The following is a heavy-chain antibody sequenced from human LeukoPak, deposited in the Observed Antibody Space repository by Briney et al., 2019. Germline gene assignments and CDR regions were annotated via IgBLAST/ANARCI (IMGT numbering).Heavy chain of an antibody. V-gene: IGHV1-69*05. CDR1: GGTFSSYA. D-gene: IGHD2-21*01. J-gene: IGHJ4*02. Sequence: SEKVSCKASGGTFSSYAISWVRQAPGPGLEWMGGIIPIFGTANYAQKFQGRVTITTDESTSTAYMELSSLRSEDTAVYYCARAGGHCGGDCFDYWGQGTLVTVSS. CDR3: ARAGGHCGGDCFDY. CDR2: IIPIFGTA.